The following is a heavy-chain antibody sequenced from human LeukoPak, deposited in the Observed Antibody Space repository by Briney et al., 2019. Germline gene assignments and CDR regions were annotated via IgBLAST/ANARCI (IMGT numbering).Heavy chain of an antibody. J-gene: IGHJ5*02. CDR2: ISTDGSST. Sequence: PGGSLRLSCAASGFTFSSSCMHWVRQAPGKGLVWVSRISTDGSSTSYADSVKGRFTISRDNAKNTLYLQMNSLRAEDTAVYYCARDYTLPVAGGFDPWGQGTLVTVSS. CDR1: GFTFSSSC. CDR3: ARDYTLPVAGGFDP. D-gene: IGHD6-19*01. V-gene: IGHV3-74*01.